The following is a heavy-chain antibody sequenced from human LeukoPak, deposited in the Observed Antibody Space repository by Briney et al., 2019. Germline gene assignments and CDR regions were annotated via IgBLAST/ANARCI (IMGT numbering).Heavy chain of an antibody. CDR1: GYTFTSYY. CDR3: ARVMDTGYGGKLLGYYYYMDV. D-gene: IGHD4/OR15-4a*01. CDR2: INPSGGST. J-gene: IGHJ6*03. V-gene: IGHV1-46*01. Sequence: ASVKVSCKASGYTFTSYYMHWVRQAPGQGLEWMGIINPSGGSTSYAQKFQGRVTMTRDMSTSTVYMELSSLRSEDTAVYYCARVMDTGYGGKLLGYYYYMDVWGKGTTVTVSS.